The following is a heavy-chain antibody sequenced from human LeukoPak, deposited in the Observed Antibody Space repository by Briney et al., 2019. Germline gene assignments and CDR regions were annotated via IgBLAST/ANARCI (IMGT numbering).Heavy chain of an antibody. D-gene: IGHD1-26*01. V-gene: IGHV4-38-2*02. CDR3: ARDPRGIVGANHNWFDP. Sequence: SETLSLTCTVSGYSINSGYYWGWIRQPPGKGLEWIGSIYHSGSTYYNPSLKSRVTMSVDTSKSQFSLKLISVTAADTAVYYCARDPRGIVGANHNWFDPWGQGTLVTVSS. J-gene: IGHJ5*02. CDR2: IYHSGST. CDR1: GYSINSGYY.